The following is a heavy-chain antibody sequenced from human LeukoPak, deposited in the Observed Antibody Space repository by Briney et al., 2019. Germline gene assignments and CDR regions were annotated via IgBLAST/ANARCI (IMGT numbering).Heavy chain of an antibody. CDR3: AKTPNHDFWSGYYTTYYFDY. D-gene: IGHD3-3*01. J-gene: IGHJ4*02. Sequence: GGSLRLSCAASGFNFNNAWMNWVRQAPGKGLEWVSAISGSGGSTYYADSVKGRFTISRDNSKNTLYLQMNSLRAEDTAVYYCAKTPNHDFWSGYYTTYYFDYWGQGTLVTVSS. CDR2: ISGSGGST. CDR1: GFNFNNAW. V-gene: IGHV3-23*01.